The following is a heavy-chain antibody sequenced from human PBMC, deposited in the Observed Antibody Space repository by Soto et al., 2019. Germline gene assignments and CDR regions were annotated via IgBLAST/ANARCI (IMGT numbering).Heavy chain of an antibody. CDR1: GFTFSNAW. J-gene: IGHJ6*02. V-gene: IGHV3-15*07. Sequence: EVQLVESGGGLVKPGGSLRLSCAASGFTFSNAWMNWVRRAPGKGLEWVGRIKSKTDGGTTDYAAPVKGRFTISSDDSKNTLYLQMNSLKTEDTAVYYCTTESYGAGSMDYGGMDVWGQGTTVTVSS. D-gene: IGHD3-10*01. CDR2: IKSKTDGGTT. CDR3: TTESYGAGSMDYGGMDV.